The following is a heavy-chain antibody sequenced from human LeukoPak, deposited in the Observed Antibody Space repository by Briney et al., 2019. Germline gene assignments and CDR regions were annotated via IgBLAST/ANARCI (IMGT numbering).Heavy chain of an antibody. Sequence: ASVKVSCKASGYTFTGYYMHWVRQAPGQGLEWMGWINPNSGGTNYAQKFQGRVTMTRDTSINTAYMELSRLRSDDTAVYYCARGSGYYGSGSYYELDYWGQGTLVTVSS. D-gene: IGHD3-10*01. CDR1: GYTFTGYY. CDR2: INPNSGGT. J-gene: IGHJ4*02. CDR3: ARGSGYYGSGSYYELDY. V-gene: IGHV1-2*02.